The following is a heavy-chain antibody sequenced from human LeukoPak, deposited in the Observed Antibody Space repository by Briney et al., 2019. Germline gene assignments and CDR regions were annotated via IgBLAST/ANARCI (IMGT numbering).Heavy chain of an antibody. V-gene: IGHV3-7*01. Sequence: GGALRLSCAASGFTFISYWMSWVRQAPGKGLEWVANIKQDGSEKYYVDSVKGRFTISRDNAKNSLYLQMNSLRAEDTAVYYCASDRNIPWYYYYMDVWGKGTTVTISS. D-gene: IGHD2/OR15-2a*01. J-gene: IGHJ6*03. CDR3: ASDRNIPWYYYYMDV. CDR2: IKQDGSEK. CDR1: GFTFISYW.